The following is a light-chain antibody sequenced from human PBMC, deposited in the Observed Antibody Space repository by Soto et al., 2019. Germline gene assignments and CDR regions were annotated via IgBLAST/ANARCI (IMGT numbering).Light chain of an antibody. Sequence: DIQMTQSPSSLSASVGDRVTITCRASQSIRSYLNWYQQKPGKAPKLLISRASSLHSGVPSRFSGSGSGADFTLTISSLQPEDFATYYCQQSYSTPLAFGGGTKVDIK. V-gene: IGKV1-39*01. CDR2: RAS. CDR1: QSIRSY. J-gene: IGKJ4*01. CDR3: QQSYSTPLA.